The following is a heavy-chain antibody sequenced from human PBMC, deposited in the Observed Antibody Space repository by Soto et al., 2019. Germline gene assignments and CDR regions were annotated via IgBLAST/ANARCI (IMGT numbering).Heavy chain of an antibody. V-gene: IGHV4-59*01. CDR3: ARLGGSYAVPHFDY. CDR2: IYYSGST. Sequence: SETRSLTCTVSGGSINNYYWSWIRQPPGKGLEWIGYIYYSGSTNYNPSLKSRVTISVDTSKNQFSLKLSSVTAADTAVYYCARLGGSYAVPHFDYWGQGTLVTVSS. J-gene: IGHJ4*02. D-gene: IGHD1-26*01. CDR1: GGSINNYY.